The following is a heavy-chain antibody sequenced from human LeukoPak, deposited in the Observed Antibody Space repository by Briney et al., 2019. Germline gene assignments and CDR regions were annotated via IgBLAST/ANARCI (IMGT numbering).Heavy chain of an antibody. V-gene: IGHV3-48*01. CDR2: ISGSSSTI. CDR1: GFTFSSYS. Sequence: GGSLRLSCAASGFTFSSYSMNWVRQAPGKGLEWVSYISGSSSTIYYADSVRGRFTISRDNAKNSLYLQMNSLRAEDTAVYYCAKSGPHFDYWGQGTLVTVSS. CDR3: AKSGPHFDY. J-gene: IGHJ4*02.